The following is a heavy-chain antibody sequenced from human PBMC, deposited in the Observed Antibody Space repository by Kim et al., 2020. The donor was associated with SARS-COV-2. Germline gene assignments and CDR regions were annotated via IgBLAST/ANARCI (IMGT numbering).Heavy chain of an antibody. CDR3: ASTPGEMATISYYYYGMDV. D-gene: IGHD5-12*01. J-gene: IGHJ6*02. V-gene: IGHV4-39*01. Sequence: SRVTISVDTSKNQFSLKLSSVTAADTAVYYCASTPGEMATISYYYYGMDVWGQGTTVTVSS.